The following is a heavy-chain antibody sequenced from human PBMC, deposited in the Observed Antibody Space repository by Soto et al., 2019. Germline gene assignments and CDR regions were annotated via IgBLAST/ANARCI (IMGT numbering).Heavy chain of an antibody. Sequence: QVQLVQSGAEVKKPGSSVKVSCKASGGTFSSYTISWVRQAPGQGLEWMGRIIPILGIANYAQKFQGRVTITADKSTNTDYMALSSRRTEDTAVYCCARVGVLGVKNWFYPWGQGTLVNVSS. CDR3: ARVGVLGVKNWFYP. CDR1: GGTFSSYT. CDR2: IIPILGIA. V-gene: IGHV1-69*02. D-gene: IGHD3-10*01. J-gene: IGHJ5*02.